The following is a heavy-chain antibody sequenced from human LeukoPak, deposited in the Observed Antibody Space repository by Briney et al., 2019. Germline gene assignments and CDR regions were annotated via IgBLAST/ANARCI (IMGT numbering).Heavy chain of an antibody. CDR3: ARGLIVAGGYYFDY. CDR1: GGSISGYF. J-gene: IGHJ4*02. CDR2: SYYKGST. V-gene: IGHV4-59*01. D-gene: IGHD2-15*01. Sequence: PSETPSLTCTVSGGSISGYFWTWIRQPPGKGLQWIGHSYYKGSTNYSPSLKSRVTISVDSSKNQFSLKLSSVTAADTAVYHCARGLIVAGGYYFDYWGQGTLVTVSS.